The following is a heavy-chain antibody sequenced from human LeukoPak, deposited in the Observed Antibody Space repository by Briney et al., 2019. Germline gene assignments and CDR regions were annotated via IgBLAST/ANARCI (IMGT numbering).Heavy chain of an antibody. Sequence: SETLSLTCTVSGYSISSGYYWGWIRQPPGKGLEWIGSIYHSGSTYYNPSLKSRVTISVDTSKNQFSLKLSSVTAADTAVYYCARVAKWLWDAFDIWGQGTMVTVSS. CDR3: ARVAKWLWDAFDI. V-gene: IGHV4-38-2*02. D-gene: IGHD3-22*01. CDR2: IYHSGST. CDR1: GYSISSGYY. J-gene: IGHJ3*02.